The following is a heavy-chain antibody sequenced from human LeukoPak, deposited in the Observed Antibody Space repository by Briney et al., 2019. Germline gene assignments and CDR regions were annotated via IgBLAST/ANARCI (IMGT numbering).Heavy chain of an antibody. CDR3: TTAPLGYCSSTYCYHYFDY. Sequence: GGSLRLSCAASGFTFTNAWMSWVRQAPGKGLKWVGRIKSKTDGGTTDYAAPVKGRFSISRDDSESTLYLQMNSLKSDDTAVYFCTTAPLGYCSSTYCYHYFDYWGQGSLVTVSS. CDR1: GFTFTNAW. CDR2: IKSKTDGGTT. V-gene: IGHV3-15*01. D-gene: IGHD2-2*01. J-gene: IGHJ4*02.